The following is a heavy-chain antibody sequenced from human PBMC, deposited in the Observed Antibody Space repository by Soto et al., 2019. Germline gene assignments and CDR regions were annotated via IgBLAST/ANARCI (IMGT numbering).Heavy chain of an antibody. Sequence: GGSLRLSCVASGFTFSRHWMSWVRQAPGKGLEWVAKIRQDGSEKEYVDSVKGRFTISRDNAKNSLFLQMNSLRAEDTALYYCAKAPYSSGWYDTPNWFDPWGQGTLVTVSS. CDR3: AKAPYSSGWYDTPNWFDP. CDR2: IRQDGSEK. CDR1: GFTFSRHW. V-gene: IGHV3-7*03. J-gene: IGHJ5*02. D-gene: IGHD6-19*01.